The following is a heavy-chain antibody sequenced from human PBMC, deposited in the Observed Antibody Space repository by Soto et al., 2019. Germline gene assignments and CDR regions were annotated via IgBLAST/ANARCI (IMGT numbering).Heavy chain of an antibody. CDR3: ASNNGSYLNELDC. D-gene: IGHD1-26*01. CDR2: MSPSGST. CDR1: GYTFTIYY. J-gene: IGHJ4*02. V-gene: IGHV1-46*03. Sequence: ASVKVSCKASGYTFTIYYMHWVLQAPGQGLEWMGIMSPSGSTSYAQKFQGRVTMTRDTSTSKVYMELSSLRSEDTAVYYCASNNGSYLNELDCWGQGTLVTVSS.